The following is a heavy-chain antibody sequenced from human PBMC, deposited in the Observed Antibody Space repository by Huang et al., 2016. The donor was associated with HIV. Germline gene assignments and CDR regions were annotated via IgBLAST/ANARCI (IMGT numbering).Heavy chain of an antibody. CDR2: VHHSGST. V-gene: IGHV4-59*11. Sequence: QVQLQESGPGLVKPSETLSLTCTVSGDSITNHYWDWMRQPPGKVLECIGSVHHSGSTNYNPSLKSRVTISVDTSRNQFSLRLSSVTAADTAVYYCARDRRLPIVPSDYWGRGTLVTVSS. D-gene: IGHD5-12*01. CDR1: GDSITNHY. J-gene: IGHJ4*02. CDR3: ARDRRLPIVPSDY.